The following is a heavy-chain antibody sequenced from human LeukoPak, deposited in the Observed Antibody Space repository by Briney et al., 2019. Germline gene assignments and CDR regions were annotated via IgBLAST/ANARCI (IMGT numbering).Heavy chain of an antibody. V-gene: IGHV3-48*03. D-gene: IGHD3-22*01. Sequence: GGSLRLSCAASGFTFSSYEMNWVRQAPGKWLEWVSYISSSGSTIYYADSVKGRFTISRDNAKNSLYLQMNSLRAEDTAVYYCARVDYYYDSSSYYLAFDYWGQGTLVTVSS. CDR2: ISSSGSTI. CDR1: GFTFSSYE. CDR3: ARVDYYYDSSSYYLAFDY. J-gene: IGHJ4*02.